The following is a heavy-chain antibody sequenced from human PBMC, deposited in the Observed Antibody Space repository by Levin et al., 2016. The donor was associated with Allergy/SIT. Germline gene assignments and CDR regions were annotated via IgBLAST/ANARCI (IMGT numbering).Heavy chain of an antibody. J-gene: IGHJ4*02. V-gene: IGHV4-4*02. D-gene: IGHD3-10*01. CDR2: IYHSGST. CDR3: ARKKTMEGFDY. Sequence: VRQAPGKGLEWIGEIYHSGSTNYNPSLKSRVTISVDKSKNQFSLKLSSVTAADTAVYYCARKKTMEGFDYWGQGTLVTVSS.